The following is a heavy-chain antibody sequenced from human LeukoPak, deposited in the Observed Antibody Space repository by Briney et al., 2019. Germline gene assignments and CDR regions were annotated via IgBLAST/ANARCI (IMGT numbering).Heavy chain of an antibody. CDR3: AKDRYCSSTSCHTYHDY. Sequence: PGGSLRLSCAASGFTFSSYGMHWVRQAPGKGLEWVAVISYDGSNKYYADSVKGRFTISRDNSKNTLYLQMNSLRAEDTAVYYCAKDRYCSSTSCHTYHDYWGQGTLVTVSS. V-gene: IGHV3-30*18. J-gene: IGHJ4*02. CDR2: ISYDGSNK. D-gene: IGHD2-2*01. CDR1: GFTFSSYG.